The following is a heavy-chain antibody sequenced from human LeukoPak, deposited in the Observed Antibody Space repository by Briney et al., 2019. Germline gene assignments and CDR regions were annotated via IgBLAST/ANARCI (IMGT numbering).Heavy chain of an antibody. J-gene: IGHJ4*02. CDR3: ARDVDYANPRHDY. D-gene: IGHD4/OR15-4a*01. V-gene: IGHV3-7*01. CDR1: GFTFSTHW. Sequence: GGSLRLSCAASGFTFSTHWMSWVRQAPGKGLEWVANIKQDGSEKYYVDSVKGRFTISRDNAKNSLYLQMNSLRVEDTAVYYCARDVDYANPRHDYWGQGTLVTVSS. CDR2: IKQDGSEK.